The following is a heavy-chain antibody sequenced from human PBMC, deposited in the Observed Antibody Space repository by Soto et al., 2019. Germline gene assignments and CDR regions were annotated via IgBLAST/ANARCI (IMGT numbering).Heavy chain of an antibody. CDR3: APVGIGTTTVDY. Sequence: QLQLRESGPGLVQPSETLSLTCLVSGGSINNSTYYWGWIRQPPGKGLEWIGSIYYSGATYYNPYLRSRITISMDRSKNHFSLKLTSVTAADTAIYYCAPVGIGTTTVDYSGQGTLVTVSS. J-gene: IGHJ4*02. CDR2: IYYSGAT. V-gene: IGHV4-39*02. CDR1: GGSINNSTYY. D-gene: IGHD5-12*01.